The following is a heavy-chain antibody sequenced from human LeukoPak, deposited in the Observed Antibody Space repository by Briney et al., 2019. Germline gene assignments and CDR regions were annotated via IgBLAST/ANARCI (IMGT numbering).Heavy chain of an antibody. D-gene: IGHD1-26*01. Sequence: PGGPLRLSCAASGFTFSSYAMHWVRQAPGKGLEYVSAISSNGGSTYYANSVKGRFTISRDNSKNTLYLQMGSLRAEDMAVYYCARTSGSYNEWDYWGQGTLVTVSS. V-gene: IGHV3-64*01. J-gene: IGHJ4*02. CDR1: GFTFSSYA. CDR3: ARTSGSYNEWDY. CDR2: ISSNGGST.